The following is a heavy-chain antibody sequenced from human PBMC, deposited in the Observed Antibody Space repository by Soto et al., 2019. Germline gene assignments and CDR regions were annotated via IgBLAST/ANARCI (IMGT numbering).Heavy chain of an antibody. J-gene: IGHJ3*02. CDR3: AKGKRFGGLTGVVPTTYAFAI. CDR2: INAGNGNT. V-gene: IGHV1-3*01. Sequence: ASVKVSCKASGYTFTSYAMHWVHQAPGQRLEWMGWINAGNGNTKYSQKFQGRVTITRDTSASTAYMELSSLRSEDTAVYYCAKGKRFGGLTGVVPTTYAFAIWGQGTIVTVSS. D-gene: IGHD2-2*01. CDR1: GYTFTSYA.